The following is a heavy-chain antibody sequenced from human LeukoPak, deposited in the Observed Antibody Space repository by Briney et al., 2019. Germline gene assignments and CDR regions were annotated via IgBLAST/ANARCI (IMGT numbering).Heavy chain of an antibody. CDR2: INHSGST. J-gene: IGHJ4*02. CDR3: ARGGIVVVPAARPFDY. V-gene: IGHV4-34*01. Sequence: PSETLSLTCAVHGGSFSGYYWSWIRQPPGKGLEWIGEINHSGSTNYNPSLKSRVTISVDTSKNQFSLKLSSVTAADTAVYYCARGGIVVVPAARPFDYWGQGTLVTVSS. CDR1: GGSFSGYY. D-gene: IGHD2-2*02.